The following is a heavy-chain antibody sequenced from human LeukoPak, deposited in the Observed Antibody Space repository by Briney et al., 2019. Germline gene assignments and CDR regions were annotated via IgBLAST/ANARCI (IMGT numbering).Heavy chain of an antibody. CDR2: VDPEDGET. J-gene: IGHJ4*02. Sequence: ASVKVSCKASGYSFTDHYMHWVQQAPGKGLEWMGRVDPEDGETIYAEKFQGRVTTAADTSTDTAYMELSSLRSEDTAEYYCAAGPNRMGATTYWGQGTLVTVSS. D-gene: IGHD1-26*01. CDR3: AAGPNRMGATTY. CDR1: GYSFTDHY. V-gene: IGHV1-69-2*01.